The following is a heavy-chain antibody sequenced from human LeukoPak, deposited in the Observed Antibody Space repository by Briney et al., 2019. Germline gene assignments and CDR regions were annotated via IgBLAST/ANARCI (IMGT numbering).Heavy chain of an antibody. V-gene: IGHV1-2*02. Sequence: ASVKVSCKASGYTFTGYYIHWVRQAPGQGLEWMGWINPNSGGTNYAQKFQGRVTMTRDTSISTAYMELSRLRSDDTAVYYCARGVPAAIVLGPPTQDLDYWGQGTLVTVSS. J-gene: IGHJ4*02. CDR3: ARGVPAAIVLGPPTQDLDY. CDR2: INPNSGGT. CDR1: GYTFTGYY. D-gene: IGHD2-2*01.